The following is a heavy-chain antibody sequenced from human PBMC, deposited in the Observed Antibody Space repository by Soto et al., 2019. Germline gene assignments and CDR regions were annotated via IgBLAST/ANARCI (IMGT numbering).Heavy chain of an antibody. V-gene: IGHV4-59*08. CDR1: GGSISSYY. CDR3: ARSAATWFDP. J-gene: IGHJ5*02. CDR2: IYYSGST. Sequence: QVQLQESGPGLVKPSETLSLTCTVSGGSISSYYWSWIRQPPGKGLEWIGYIYYSGSTNYNPSPKSRVTISVDTSKNHFSLRLSSVTAADTAVYYCARSAATWFDPWGQGTLVTVSS.